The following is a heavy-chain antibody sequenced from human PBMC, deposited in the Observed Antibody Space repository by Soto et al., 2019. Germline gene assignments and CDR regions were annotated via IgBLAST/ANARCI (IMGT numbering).Heavy chain of an antibody. Sequence: PGGSLRLSCAASGFTFSSYGMHWVRQAPGKGLEWVAVIWYDGSNKYYADSVKGRFTISRGNSKNTLYLQMNSLRAEDTAVYYCARDHRDAYGPFDYWGQGTLVTVSS. J-gene: IGHJ4*02. V-gene: IGHV3-33*01. CDR3: ARDHRDAYGPFDY. CDR1: GFTFSSYG. D-gene: IGHD3-10*01. CDR2: IWYDGSNK.